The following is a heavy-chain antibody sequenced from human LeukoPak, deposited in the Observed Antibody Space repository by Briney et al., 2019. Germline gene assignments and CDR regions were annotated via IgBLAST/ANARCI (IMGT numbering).Heavy chain of an antibody. Sequence: ASVKVSCKASGYTFTSYYMHWVRQAPGQGLEWMGIINPSGGSTSYAQKFQGRVTMTRDMSTSTVYMELSSLRSEDTAVYYCAREKYYGSGNLDNWFDPWGQGILVTVSS. CDR3: AREKYYGSGNLDNWFDP. J-gene: IGHJ5*02. CDR2: INPSGGST. D-gene: IGHD3-10*01. CDR1: GYTFTSYY. V-gene: IGHV1-46*01.